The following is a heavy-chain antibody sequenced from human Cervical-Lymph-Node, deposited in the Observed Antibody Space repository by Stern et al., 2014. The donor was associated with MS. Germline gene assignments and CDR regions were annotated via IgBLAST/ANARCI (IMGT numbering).Heavy chain of an antibody. CDR2: ISYDGSNK. D-gene: IGHD4-17*01. CDR3: ARDRLDGDYVYYYGLDV. Sequence: VHLVASGGGVVRPGRSLRLSCATSGFTFSRYAVLWVRQAPGKGLEWVAAISYDGSNKFYGDSVKGRFTISRDNSKNTLFLQMNNLRPEDSGVYHCARDRLDGDYVYYYGLDVWGQGTTVTVSS. J-gene: IGHJ6*02. CDR1: GFTFSRYA. V-gene: IGHV3-30*04.